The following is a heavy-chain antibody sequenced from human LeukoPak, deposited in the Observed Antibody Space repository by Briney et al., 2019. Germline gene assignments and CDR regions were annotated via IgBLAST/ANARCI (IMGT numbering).Heavy chain of an antibody. D-gene: IGHD2-15*01. CDR1: GGTFSIYA. CDR3: ASSVVVVAATRNGMDV. J-gene: IGHJ6*02. Sequence: SVKVSCKASGGTFSIYAISWVRQAPGQGLEWMGRIIPILGIANYAQKFQGRVTITADKSTSTAYMELSSLRSEDTAVYYCASSVVVVAATRNGMDVWGQGTTVTVSS. V-gene: IGHV1-69*04. CDR2: IIPILGIA.